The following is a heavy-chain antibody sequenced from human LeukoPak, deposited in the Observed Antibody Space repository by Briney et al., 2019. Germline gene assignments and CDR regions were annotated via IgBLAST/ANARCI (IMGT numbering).Heavy chain of an antibody. CDR1: GFTFSSSS. CDR3: ARDHGDSDY. V-gene: IGHV3-21*01. D-gene: IGHD4-17*01. CDR2: IRSRGNYV. Sequence: GGSLRLSCAASGFTFSSSSMTWVRQAPGKGLEWVSSIRSRGNYVYYADAVKGRFTVSRDNARNSLYLQINNLRAEDTAVYFCARDHGDSDYWGQGTLVTVSS. J-gene: IGHJ4*02.